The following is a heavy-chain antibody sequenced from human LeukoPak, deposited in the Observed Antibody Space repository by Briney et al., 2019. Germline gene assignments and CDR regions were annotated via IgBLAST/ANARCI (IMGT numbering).Heavy chain of an antibody. CDR3: TRERGPYYDILTGYLYGAFDI. Sequence: PGGSLRLSCAASGFTFSGSAMHWVRQASGKGLEWVGRIRSKANSYATAYAASVEGRFTISRDDSKNTAYLQMNSLKTEDTAVYYCTRERGPYYDILTGYLYGAFDIWGQGTMVTVSS. CDR1: GFTFSGSA. V-gene: IGHV3-73*01. CDR2: IRSKANSYAT. J-gene: IGHJ3*02. D-gene: IGHD3-9*01.